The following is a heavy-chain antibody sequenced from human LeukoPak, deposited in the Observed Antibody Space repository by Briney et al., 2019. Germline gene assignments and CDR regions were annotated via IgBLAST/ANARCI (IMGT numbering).Heavy chain of an antibody. CDR3: ARRTYYDTLTGYNYWYFDL. V-gene: IGHV4-59*08. D-gene: IGHD3-9*01. J-gene: IGHJ2*01. CDR1: GFSISDY. Sequence: SETLSLTCTVSGFSISDYWSWVLQPPAKGLEWIGYIYYTGSTDYNPSLKSRVTMSLDTSKNQFSLNLRSVTATDTAVYYCARRTYYDTLTGYNYWYFDLWGRGTLVTVFS. CDR2: IYYTGST.